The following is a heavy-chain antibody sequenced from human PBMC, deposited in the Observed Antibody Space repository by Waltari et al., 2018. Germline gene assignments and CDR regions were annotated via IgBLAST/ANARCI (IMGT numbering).Heavy chain of an antibody. D-gene: IGHD3-22*01. CDR1: GFTFSRYW. J-gene: IGHJ6*02. CDR3: ARVATKTYSSPVPGRPYYYGMDV. V-gene: IGHV3-74*01. Sequence: EEQLVESGGGLAQPGESLRLACAASGFTFSRYWMAWVRQAQGRGLVWFSRINSDGSSTTYADSVKGRFTISRDNGKNTLYVQMNRLRAEDTAVYYCARVATKTYSSPVPGRPYYYGMDVWGQGTTVTVSS. CDR2: INSDGSST.